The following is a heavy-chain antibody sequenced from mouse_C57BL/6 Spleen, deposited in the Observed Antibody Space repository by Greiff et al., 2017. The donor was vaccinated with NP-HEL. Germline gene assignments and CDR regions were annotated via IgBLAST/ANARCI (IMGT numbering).Heavy chain of an antibody. CDR1: GYTFTSYW. D-gene: IGHD2-14*01. J-gene: IGHJ3*01. V-gene: IGHV1-5*01. Sequence: EVQLQQSGTVLARPGASVKMSCKTSGYTFTSYWMHWVKQRPGQGLEWIGAIYPGNSDTSYNQKFKGKAKLTAVTSASTAYMELSSLTNEDSAVHYCTSEVYPGAYWGQGTLVTVSA. CDR3: TSEVYPGAY. CDR2: IYPGNSDT.